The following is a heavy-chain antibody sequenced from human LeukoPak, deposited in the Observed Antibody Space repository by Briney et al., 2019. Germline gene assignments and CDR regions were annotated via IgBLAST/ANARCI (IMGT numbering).Heavy chain of an antibody. V-gene: IGHV4-59*02. D-gene: IGHD3-9*01. CDR2: IYYSESA. J-gene: IGHJ4*02. CDR1: GXSVSSYY. CDR3: ARKRSFDL. Sequence: SETLSLTCTVSGXSVSSYYGSWIRQPPGKRLEWIGCIYYSESATYNPSLKSRVTIPLDTSKSQFFLKLSSVTAADTAVYYCARKRSFDLWGQGTLVTVSS.